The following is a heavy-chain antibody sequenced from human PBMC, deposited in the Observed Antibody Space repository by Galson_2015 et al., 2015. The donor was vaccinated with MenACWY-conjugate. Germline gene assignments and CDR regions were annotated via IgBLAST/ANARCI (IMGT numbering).Heavy chain of an antibody. CDR1: GFNFSNYA. CDR3: AKRVRGYSYSFDY. J-gene: IGHJ4*02. D-gene: IGHD5-18*01. CDR2: ITASGLST. Sequence: LRLSCAASGFNFSNYAMSWVRQAPGKGLEWVSAITASGLSTYYAGSVKGRFTISRDSSKNTLYLQMNSLRVEDTALYYCAKRVRGYSYSFDYWGQGTLVTVSS. V-gene: IGHV3-23*01.